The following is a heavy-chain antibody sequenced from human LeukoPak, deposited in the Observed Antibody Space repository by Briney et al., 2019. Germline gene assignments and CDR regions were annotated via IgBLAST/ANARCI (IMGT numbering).Heavy chain of an antibody. CDR3: ARLIAVAGRRGWFDP. D-gene: IGHD6-19*01. V-gene: IGHV4-59*12. Sequence: SETLSLTCTVSGGSISSYYWSWIRQPPGKGLEWIGYIYYSGSTNYNPSLKSRVTISVDTSKNQFSLKLSSVTAADTAVYYCARLIAVAGRRGWFDPWGQGTLVTVSS. CDR2: IYYSGST. CDR1: GGSISSYY. J-gene: IGHJ5*02.